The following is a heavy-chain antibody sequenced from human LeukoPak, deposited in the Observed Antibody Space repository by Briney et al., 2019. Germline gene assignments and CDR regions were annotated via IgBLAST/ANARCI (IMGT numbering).Heavy chain of an antibody. Sequence: SETLSLTCAVYAESFSGYYWSRIRQPPGKGLEWIGEINHSGSTNYNPSPKSRVTISVDTSRNQFSLKLSSVTAADTAVYYCARCGYCSGSSSYYDAFDIWGRGTMVTVSS. D-gene: IGHD2-15*01. CDR2: INHSGST. J-gene: IGHJ3*02. CDR3: ARCGYCSGSSSYYDAFDI. CDR1: AESFSGYY. V-gene: IGHV4-34*01.